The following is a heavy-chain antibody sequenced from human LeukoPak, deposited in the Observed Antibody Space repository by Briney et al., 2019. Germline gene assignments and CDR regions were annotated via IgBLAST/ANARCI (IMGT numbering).Heavy chain of an antibody. CDR3: ASSQAPSLPNYYYYMDV. CDR2: ISAYNGNT. Sequence: GASVKVSCKASGYTFTSYGISWVRQAPGQGLEWMGWISAYNGNTNYAQKLQGRVTMTTDTSTSTAYMELRSLRSDDTAVYYCASSQAPSLPNYYYYMDVWGKGTTVTISS. V-gene: IGHV1-18*01. CDR1: GYTFTSYG. J-gene: IGHJ6*03.